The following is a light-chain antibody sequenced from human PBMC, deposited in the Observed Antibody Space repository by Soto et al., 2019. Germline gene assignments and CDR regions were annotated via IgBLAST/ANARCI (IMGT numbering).Light chain of an antibody. CDR1: QSISSW. J-gene: IGKJ1*01. CDR2: KAS. Sequence: DIQMTQSPSTLSASVGDRVTITCRASQSISSWLAWYQQRPGKAPKLLIYKASSLESGVPSRFSGSGSGTEFTLTISSLQHDDFATYYCQQYNSYPGTFGQRTKVEIK. V-gene: IGKV1-5*03. CDR3: QQYNSYPGT.